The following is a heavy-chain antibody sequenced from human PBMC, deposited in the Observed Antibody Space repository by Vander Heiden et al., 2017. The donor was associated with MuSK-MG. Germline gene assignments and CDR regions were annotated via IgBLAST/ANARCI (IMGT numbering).Heavy chain of an antibody. V-gene: IGHV3-21*01. J-gene: IGHJ3*02. D-gene: IGHD6-25*01. Sequence: EVQLVESGGGLVKPGGSLRLSCAASGFTFGSYSMTWVRRAPGKGLEWVSSISSSSSYIYYADSVKGRFTISRDNAKNSLYLQMNSLRAEDTAVYYCARDPNLSSAVAFDIWGQGTMVTVSS. CDR2: ISSSSSYI. CDR3: ARDPNLSSAVAFDI. CDR1: GFTFGSYS.